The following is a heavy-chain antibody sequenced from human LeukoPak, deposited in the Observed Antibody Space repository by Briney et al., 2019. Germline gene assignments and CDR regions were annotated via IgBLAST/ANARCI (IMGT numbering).Heavy chain of an antibody. Sequence: SETLSLTCTVSGGSISSHYWSWIRQPPGKGLEWIGYIYYSGSTNYNPSLKSRVNISVDTSKTQFSLKLSSVTAADTAVYYCARRYCSSTSCPFDYWGQGTLVTVSS. CDR1: GGSISSHY. CDR3: ARRYCSSTSCPFDY. J-gene: IGHJ4*02. V-gene: IGHV4-59*11. CDR2: IYYSGST. D-gene: IGHD2-2*01.